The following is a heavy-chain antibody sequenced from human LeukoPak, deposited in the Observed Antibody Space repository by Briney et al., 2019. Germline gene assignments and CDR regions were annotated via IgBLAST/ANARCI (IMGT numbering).Heavy chain of an antibody. Sequence: GGSLRLSCAASGFTFSSYGMHWVRQAPGKGLEWVAFIRYDGSNKYYADSVKGRFTISRDNSKNTLYLQMNSLRAEDTAVYYCAKDTRDDYGDYGAGYWGQGTLVTVSS. V-gene: IGHV3-30*02. D-gene: IGHD4-17*01. CDR1: GFTFSSYG. J-gene: IGHJ4*02. CDR3: AKDTRDDYGDYGAGY. CDR2: IRYDGSNK.